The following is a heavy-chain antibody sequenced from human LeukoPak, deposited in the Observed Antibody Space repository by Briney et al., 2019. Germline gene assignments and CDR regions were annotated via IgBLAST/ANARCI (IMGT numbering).Heavy chain of an antibody. J-gene: IGHJ3*02. Sequence: PSETLSLTCTVSGGYISSYYWSWIRQPPGKGLEWIGYIYYSGSTNYNPSLKSRVTISVDTSKNQFSLKLSSVTAADTAVYYCAREFGGYSGYGRAFDIWGQGTMVTVSS. D-gene: IGHD5-12*01. CDR1: GGYISSYY. CDR3: AREFGGYSGYGRAFDI. V-gene: IGHV4-59*01. CDR2: IYYSGST.